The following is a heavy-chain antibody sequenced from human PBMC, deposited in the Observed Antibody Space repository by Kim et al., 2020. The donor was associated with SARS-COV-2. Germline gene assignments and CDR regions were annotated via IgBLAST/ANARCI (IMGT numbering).Heavy chain of an antibody. CDR2: IWYDGSNK. D-gene: IGHD3-10*02. Sequence: GGSLRLSCAASGFIFSSYGMYWVRQAPGKGLEWVAVIWYDGSNKYYADSVKGRFTISRDNAKNTLYLQSNSLRAEDTAVYYCGRMFGSSPLSCLDYWGQGTLVTVSS. CDR3: GRMFGSSPLSCLDY. CDR1: GFIFSSYG. J-gene: IGHJ4*02. V-gene: IGHV3-33*01.